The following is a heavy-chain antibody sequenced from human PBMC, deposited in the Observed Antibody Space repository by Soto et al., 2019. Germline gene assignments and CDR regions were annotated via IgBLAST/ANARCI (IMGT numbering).Heavy chain of an antibody. D-gene: IGHD7-27*01. J-gene: IGHJ3*02. CDR3: TTELASGALGAFDI. CDR1: GFTFSNSW. V-gene: IGHV3-15*07. CDR2: IKSKTDGGTT. Sequence: GGSLRLSCAASGFTFSNSWMNWVRQAPVKGLEWVGRIKSKTDGGTTDYAAPVKGRFTISRDDSKNTLYLQMNSLKTEDTAVYYCTTELASGALGAFDIWGQGTMVTVSS.